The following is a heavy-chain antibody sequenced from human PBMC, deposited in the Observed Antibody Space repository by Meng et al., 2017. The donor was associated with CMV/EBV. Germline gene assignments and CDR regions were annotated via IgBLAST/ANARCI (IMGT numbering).Heavy chain of an antibody. CDR3: ARDKGSTGPPFDY. V-gene: IGHV3-74*01. CDR1: GFTFSSYW. Sequence: CAASGFTFSSYWMHWVRKAPGKGLVWVSRINSDGSSTSYADSVKGRFTISRDNAKNTLYLQMNSLRAEDTAVYYCARDKGSTGPPFDYWGQGTLVTVSS. CDR2: INSDGSST. D-gene: IGHD2-2*01. J-gene: IGHJ4*02.